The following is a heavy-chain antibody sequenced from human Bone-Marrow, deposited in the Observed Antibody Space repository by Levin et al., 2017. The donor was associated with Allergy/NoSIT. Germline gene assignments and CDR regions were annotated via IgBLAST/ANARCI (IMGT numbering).Heavy chain of an antibody. CDR2: IYTSGST. CDR1: GSSISDNY. Sequence: PSETLSLTCSVSGSSISDNYWTWIRQPAGKGLEWIGRIYTSGSTTYNPSLKSRVTVSVDTSKNQFSLKLSSVTAADTAVYFCARATQAGNWFDPWGQGILVTVSS. J-gene: IGHJ5*02. CDR3: ARATQAGNWFDP. D-gene: IGHD1-14*01. V-gene: IGHV4-4*07.